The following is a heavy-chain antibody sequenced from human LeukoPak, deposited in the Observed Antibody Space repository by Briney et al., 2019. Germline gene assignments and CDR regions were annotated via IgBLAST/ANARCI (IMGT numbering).Heavy chain of an antibody. D-gene: IGHD5-24*01. J-gene: IGHJ3*01. CDR3: AMKAVPRPRLHDAFDF. CDR1: GFTFSNYA. V-gene: IGHV3-23*01. CDR2: ISGSASST. Sequence: PGGSLRLSCAASGFTFSNYAMSWVRQAPGKGVEWVSAISGSASSTYHADSVKGRFTISRDNSKNTLYLQTNSLRADDTAVYYCAMKAVPRPRLHDAFDFWGQGTVVSVSS.